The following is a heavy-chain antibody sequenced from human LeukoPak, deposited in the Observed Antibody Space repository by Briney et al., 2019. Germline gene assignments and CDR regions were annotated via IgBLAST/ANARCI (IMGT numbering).Heavy chain of an antibody. CDR2: ISAYNGNT. CDR3: ARVGYDFWSGPSWGFDP. CDR1: GYTFTSYG. V-gene: IGHV1-18*01. Sequence: GASVKVSCKASGYTFTSYGISWVRQAPGQGLEWMGWISAYNGNTNYAQKLQGRVTMTTDTSTSTAYMELRSLRSDDTAVYYCARVGYDFWSGPSWGFDPWGQGTLVTVSS. J-gene: IGHJ5*02. D-gene: IGHD3-3*01.